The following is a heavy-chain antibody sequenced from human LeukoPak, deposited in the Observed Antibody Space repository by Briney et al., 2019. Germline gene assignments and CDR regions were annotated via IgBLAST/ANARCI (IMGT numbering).Heavy chain of an antibody. D-gene: IGHD5-18*01. CDR3: AATKYSYGQNFDY. V-gene: IGHV3-33*08. CDR1: GFTFSSYA. CDR2: IWYDGSNK. J-gene: IGHJ4*02. Sequence: PGGSLRLSCAASGFTFSSYAMHGVRQAPGKGLEWGAVIWYDGSNKYYADSVKGRFTISRDNSKNTLYLQMNSLRAEDTAVYYCAATKYSYGQNFDYWGQGTLVTVSS.